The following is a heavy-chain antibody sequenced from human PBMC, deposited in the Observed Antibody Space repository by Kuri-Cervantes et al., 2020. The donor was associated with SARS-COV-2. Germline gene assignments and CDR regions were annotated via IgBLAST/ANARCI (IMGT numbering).Heavy chain of an antibody. D-gene: IGHD1-26*01. J-gene: IGHJ4*02. CDR1: GYTFTSYY. Sequence: ASVKVSCKASGYTFTSYYMHWVRRAPGQGLEWMGIINPSGGSTSYAQKFQGRVTMTRDTSTSTVYMEVSSLTSEDTAVYYCARSSSGSYSDFEHWGQGTLVTVSS. V-gene: IGHV1-46*01. CDR3: ARSSSGSYSDFEH. CDR2: INPSGGST.